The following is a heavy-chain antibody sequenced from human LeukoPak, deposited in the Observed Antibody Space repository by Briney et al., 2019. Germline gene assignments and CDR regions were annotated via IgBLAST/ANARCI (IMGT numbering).Heavy chain of an antibody. CDR1: GFTFSSYS. CDR3: ARDFCSTTSCRFDF. V-gene: IGHV3-48*01. J-gene: IGHJ4*02. CDR2: ISSSTTTI. Sequence: PGGSLRLSCAASGFTFSSYSMNWVRQAPGKGLEWVSYISSSTTTIYYADSVKGRFTISRDRAKNSLYLQMNSLRAEDTAVYYCARDFCSTTSCRFDFWGQGTLVTVSS. D-gene: IGHD2-2*01.